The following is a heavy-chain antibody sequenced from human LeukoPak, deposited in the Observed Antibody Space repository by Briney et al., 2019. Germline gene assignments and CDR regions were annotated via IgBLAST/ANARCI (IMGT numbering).Heavy chain of an antibody. CDR3: ARGRSTGYPYYFEY. D-gene: IGHD5-12*01. Sequence: ASVKVSCKASGYTFTSYDINWVRQATGPGLEWLGWMNPNSGSTGYAQKFPGRVTITRNTSISTAYMELSGLRSEDTAVYYCARGRSTGYPYYFEYWGQGTLVTVSS. CDR1: GYTFTSYD. J-gene: IGHJ4*02. CDR2: MNPNSGST. V-gene: IGHV1-8*03.